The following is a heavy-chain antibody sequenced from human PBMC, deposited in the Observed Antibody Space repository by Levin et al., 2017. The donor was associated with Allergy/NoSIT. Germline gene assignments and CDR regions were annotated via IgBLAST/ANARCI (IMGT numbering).Heavy chain of an antibody. CDR3: ARDPPVTTDYGMDV. V-gene: IGHV3-66*01. CDR1: GFTVGSSY. D-gene: IGHD4-17*01. CDR2: IYTGGAT. Sequence: QSSETLSLTCAASGFTVGSSYMSWVRQAPGKGLEWLSFIYTGGATYYADPVRGSFPISRDDSKNTLYLQMNSLRAEDTAVYYCARDPPVTTDYGMDVWGQGTTFTVSS. J-gene: IGHJ6*02.